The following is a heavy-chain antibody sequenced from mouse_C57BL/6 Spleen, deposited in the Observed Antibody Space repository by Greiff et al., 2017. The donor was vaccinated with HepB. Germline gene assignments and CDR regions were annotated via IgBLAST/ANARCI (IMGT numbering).Heavy chain of an antibody. CDR2: INPNNGGT. Sequence: VQLQQSGPELVKPGASVKMSCKASGYTFTDYNMHWVKQSHGKSLEWIGYINPNNGGTSYNQKFKGKATLTVNKSSSTAYMELRSLTSEDSAVYYCARKESDGYYFAYWGQGTLVTVSA. CDR1: GYTFTDYN. J-gene: IGHJ3*01. D-gene: IGHD2-3*01. CDR3: ARKESDGYYFAY. V-gene: IGHV1-22*01.